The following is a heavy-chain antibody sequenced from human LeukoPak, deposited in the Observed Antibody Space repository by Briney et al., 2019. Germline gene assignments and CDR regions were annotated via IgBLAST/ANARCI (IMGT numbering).Heavy chain of an antibody. D-gene: IGHD3-16*01. J-gene: IGHJ4*02. CDR2: ISYLSSHV. CDR1: GFTFSDYD. Sequence: NPGGSLRLSCSASGFTFSDYDMNWVRQAPGKGLEWVSSISYLSSHVYYVDSVKGRFSISRDNAKNSLYLQMNSLGAEDTAIYYCGRSFPPLRTSSAGDLWGQGILVTVSS. V-gene: IGHV3-21*01. CDR3: GRSFPPLRTSSAGDL.